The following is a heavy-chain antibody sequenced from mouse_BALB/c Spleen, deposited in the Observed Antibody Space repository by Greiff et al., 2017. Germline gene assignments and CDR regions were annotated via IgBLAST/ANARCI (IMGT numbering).Heavy chain of an antibody. J-gene: IGHJ2*01. CDR1: GYTFTSYW. Sequence: LQQPGSELVRPGASVKLSCKASGYTFTSYWMHWVKQRPGQGLEWIGNIYPGSGSTNYDEKFKSKATLTVDTSSSTAYMQLSSLTSEDSAVYYGTRGGWLLKDYFDYWGQGTTRTVSS. CDR2: IYPGSGST. D-gene: IGHD2-3*01. CDR3: TRGGWLLKDYFDY. V-gene: IGHV1S22*01.